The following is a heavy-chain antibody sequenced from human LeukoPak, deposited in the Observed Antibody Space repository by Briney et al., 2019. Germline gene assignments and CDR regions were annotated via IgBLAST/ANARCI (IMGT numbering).Heavy chain of an antibody. V-gene: IGHV3-7*03. Sequence: PGGSLRLSCAASGFTFSSYWMSWVRQAPGKGLEWVANIKQDGSEKYYADSVKGRFTISRDDSKNTLYLQMNSLRAEDTAVYYCAKDSVNYYGSGSPDWGQGTLVTVSS. D-gene: IGHD3-10*01. CDR1: GFTFSSYW. CDR3: AKDSVNYYGSGSPD. J-gene: IGHJ4*02. CDR2: IKQDGSEK.